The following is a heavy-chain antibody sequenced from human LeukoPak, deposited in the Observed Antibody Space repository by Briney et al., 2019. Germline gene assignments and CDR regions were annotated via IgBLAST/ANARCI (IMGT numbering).Heavy chain of an antibody. CDR3: TKRITATAPFDS. J-gene: IGHJ4*02. V-gene: IGHV3-23*01. Sequence: PGGSLRLSCEASGFTFSSYAMSWVRQAPGKGLEWVSAITGSGDFAKYADSVRGRFTISRDNSKNTVYLQMNSLTVEDTALYYCTKRITATAPFDSWGQGALVIVSS. D-gene: IGHD4-17*01. CDR1: GFTFSSYA. CDR2: ITGSGDFA.